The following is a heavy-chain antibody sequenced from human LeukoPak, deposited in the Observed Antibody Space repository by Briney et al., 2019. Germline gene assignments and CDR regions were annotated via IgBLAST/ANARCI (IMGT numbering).Heavy chain of an antibody. V-gene: IGHV3-23*01. Sequence: GGSLRLSCAASGFTFSSYAMSWVRQAPGKGLEWVSAISGSGGSTYYADSVKGRFTISRDNSKNTLYLQMNSLRAEDTAVYYCAKGPNPSSSCNGGALDYWAREPWSPSPQ. D-gene: IGHD6-13*01. J-gene: IGHJ4*02. CDR3: AKGPNPSSSCNGGALDY. CDR1: GFTFSSYA. CDR2: ISGSGGST.